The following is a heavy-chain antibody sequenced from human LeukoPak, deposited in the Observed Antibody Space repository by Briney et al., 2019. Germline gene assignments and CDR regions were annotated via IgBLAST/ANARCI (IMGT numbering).Heavy chain of an antibody. CDR2: IYYSGST. J-gene: IGHJ5*02. V-gene: IGHV4-39*07. D-gene: IGHD3-10*01. Sequence: GSLRLSCAASGFTFSSYEMNWVRQPPGKGLEWIGSIYYSGSTYYNPSLKSRVTISVDTSKNQFSLKLSSVTAADTAVYYCARDQRRGWFGELLPYNWFDPWGQGTLVTVSS. CDR3: ARDQRRGWFGELLPYNWFDP. CDR1: GFTFSSYE.